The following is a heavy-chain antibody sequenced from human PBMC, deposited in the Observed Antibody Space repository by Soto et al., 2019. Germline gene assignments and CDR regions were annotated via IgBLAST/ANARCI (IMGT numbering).Heavy chain of an antibody. CDR3: AKDKSATFGYFDY. CDR1: GFTFSSYG. V-gene: IGHV3-30*18. Sequence: QVQLVESGGGVVQPGRSLRLSCVASGFTFSSYGMHWVRQAPGKGLEWVALMAYDGNNKYYADSVTGRFTISRDNSKNTLYLQMNSLRAEDTAVYYCAKDKSATFGYFDYWGQGTLVTVSS. J-gene: IGHJ4*02. CDR2: MAYDGNNK. D-gene: IGHD3-10*02.